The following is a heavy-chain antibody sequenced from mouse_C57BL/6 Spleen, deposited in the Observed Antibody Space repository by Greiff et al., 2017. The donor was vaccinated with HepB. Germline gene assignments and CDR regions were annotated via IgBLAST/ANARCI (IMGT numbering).Heavy chain of an antibody. CDR2: IYPRSGNT. CDR3: ARWPYGSWYFDV. CDR1: GYTFTSYG. Sequence: QVQLQQSGAELARPGASVKLSCKASGYTFTSYGISWVKQRTGQGLEWIGEIYPRSGNTYYNEKFKGKATLTADKSSSTAYMELRSLTSEDSAVYFCARWPYGSWYFDVWGTGTTVTVSS. D-gene: IGHD1-1*02. V-gene: IGHV1-81*01. J-gene: IGHJ1*03.